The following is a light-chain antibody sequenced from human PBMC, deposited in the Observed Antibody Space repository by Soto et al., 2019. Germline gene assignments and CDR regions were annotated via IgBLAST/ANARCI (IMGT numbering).Light chain of an antibody. CDR3: QQYYSFPFT. CDR1: QGISSY. CDR2: AAS. Sequence: VIWMTQSPSLLSASTGDRVTISCLMSQGISSYLAWYQQKPGKAPELLIYAASTLQSGVPSRFSGSGSGTEFTLTISCLQSEDFATSYCQQYYSFPFTFGGGTKVEIK. J-gene: IGKJ4*01. V-gene: IGKV1D-8*03.